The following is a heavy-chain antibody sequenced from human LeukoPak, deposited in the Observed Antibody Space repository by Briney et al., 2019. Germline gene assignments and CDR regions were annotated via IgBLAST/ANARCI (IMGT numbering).Heavy chain of an antibody. D-gene: IGHD5-12*01. CDR3: ATDRGYSGYDPDPDY. J-gene: IGHJ4*02. V-gene: IGHV3-23*01. Sequence: GGSLRLSCAASGFTFSSYAMIWVRQAPGKGLEWVSGISDSGGGTYYADSAKGRFTISRDNSKNTLYPQMNSLRAEDTAVYYCATDRGYSGYDPDPDYWGQGTLVTVSS. CDR1: GFTFSSYA. CDR2: ISDSGGGT.